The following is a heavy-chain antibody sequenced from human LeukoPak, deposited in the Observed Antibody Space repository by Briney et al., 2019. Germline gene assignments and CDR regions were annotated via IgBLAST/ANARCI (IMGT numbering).Heavy chain of an antibody. D-gene: IGHD1-26*01. Sequence: PGGSLRLSCAVSGFTFSSYSMNWVRQAPGEGLEWVSSISSTSTYIYYADSVKGRFTISRDNAKNSVHLQMNSLRAEDTAVYYCAVHGGSHFPYYFDYWGQGTLVTVSS. CDR1: GFTFSSYS. CDR3: AVHGGSHFPYYFDY. CDR2: ISSTSTYI. V-gene: IGHV3-21*06. J-gene: IGHJ4*02.